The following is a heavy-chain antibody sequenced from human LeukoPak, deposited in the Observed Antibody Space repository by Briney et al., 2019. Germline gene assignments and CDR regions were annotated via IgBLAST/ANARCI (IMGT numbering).Heavy chain of an antibody. V-gene: IGHV4-31*03. CDR2: IYYSGST. CDR3: ARGGPTVTTGRVDY. J-gene: IGHJ4*02. Sequence: SETLSLTCTVSGGSISSGGYYWSWIRQHPGKGLEWIGYIYYSGSTYYNPSPKSRVTISVDTSKNQFSLKLSSVTAADTAVYYCARGGPTVTTGRVDYWGQGTLVTVSS. CDR1: GGSISSGGYY. D-gene: IGHD4-11*01.